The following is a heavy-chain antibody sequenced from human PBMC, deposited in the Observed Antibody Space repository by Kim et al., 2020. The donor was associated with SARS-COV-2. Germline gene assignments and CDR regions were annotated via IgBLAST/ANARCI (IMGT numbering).Heavy chain of an antibody. J-gene: IGHJ4*02. V-gene: IGHV4-39*01. CDR3: ACWGRTIFGLY. D-gene: IGHD3-3*01. CDR1: GGSISSSSYY. CDR2: IYYSGST. Sequence: SETLSLTCTVSGGSISSSSYYWGWIRQPPGKGLEWIGSIYYSGSTYYNPSLKSRVTISVDTSKNQFSLKLSSVTAADTAVYYCACWGRTIFGLYWGQGTLVTVSS.